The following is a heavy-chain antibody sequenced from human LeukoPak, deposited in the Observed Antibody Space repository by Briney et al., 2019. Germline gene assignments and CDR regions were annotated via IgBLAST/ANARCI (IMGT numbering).Heavy chain of an antibody. D-gene: IGHD3-3*01. J-gene: IGHJ6*02. CDR3: GAGFLEWLLYDYYYGMDV. V-gene: IGHV3-48*03. Sequence: GGSLRLSCAASGFTFSSYEMNWVRQAPGKGLEWVSYISSSGSTIYYADSVKGRFTISRDNAKNSLYLQMNSLRAEDTAVCYCGAGFLEWLLYDYYYGMDVWGQGTTVTVSS. CDR1: GFTFSSYE. CDR2: ISSSGSTI.